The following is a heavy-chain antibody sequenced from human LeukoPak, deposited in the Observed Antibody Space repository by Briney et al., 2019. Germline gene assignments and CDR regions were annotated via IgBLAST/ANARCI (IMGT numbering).Heavy chain of an antibody. Sequence: SETLSLTCAVYGGSFSGYYWSWIRQSPGKGLEWIGEINHSGSTNYNPSLKSRVTISVDTSKNQFSLKLSSVTAADTAVYYCARERGQWLVPRYYYYYMDVWGKGTTVTVSS. CDR1: GGSFSGYY. V-gene: IGHV4-34*01. CDR2: INHSGST. D-gene: IGHD6-19*01. J-gene: IGHJ6*03. CDR3: ARERGQWLVPRYYYYYMDV.